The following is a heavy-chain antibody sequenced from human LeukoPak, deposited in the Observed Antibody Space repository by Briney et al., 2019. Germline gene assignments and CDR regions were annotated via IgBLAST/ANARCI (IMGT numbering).Heavy chain of an antibody. V-gene: IGHV1-69*04. CDR3: ARGFVRWGIAVAGSFDY. CDR1: GGTFSSYA. J-gene: IGHJ4*02. CDR2: IIPILGIA. D-gene: IGHD6-19*01. Sequence: SVKVSCKASGGTFSSYAISWVQQAPGQGLEWMGRIIPILGIANYAQKFQGRVTITADKSTSTAYMELSSLRSEDTAVYYCARGFVRWGIAVAGSFDYWGQGTLVTVSS.